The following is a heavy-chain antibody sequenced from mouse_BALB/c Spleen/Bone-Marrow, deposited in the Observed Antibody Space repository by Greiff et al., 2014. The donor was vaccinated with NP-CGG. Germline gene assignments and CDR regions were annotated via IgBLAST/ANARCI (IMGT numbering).Heavy chain of an antibody. V-gene: IGHV5-17*02. Sequence: DVMLVESGGGLVQPGGSRKLSCAASGFTFSSFGMHWVRQAPEKGLEWVAYISSGSSTVYYADKVMGRFTISRDNPKNTLFLQMTSLRSEDTAMYYCARSSSSSGYFDYWGQGTTLTVSS. CDR3: ARSSSSSGYFDY. J-gene: IGHJ2*01. D-gene: IGHD1-1*01. CDR2: ISSGSSTV. CDR1: GFTFSSFG.